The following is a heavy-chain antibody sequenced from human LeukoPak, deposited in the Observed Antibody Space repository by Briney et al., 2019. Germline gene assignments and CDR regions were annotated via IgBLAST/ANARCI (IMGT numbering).Heavy chain of an antibody. V-gene: IGHV1-3*01. Sequence: ASVKVSCKTSGYTFTNYAIHWVRQAPGQRLEWMGWINAGYGNTKYSQKFQGRVTLTSDTSANTAYMELSRLRSDDTAMYYCAREAAAAGTGVNWFDPWGQGTLVTVSS. J-gene: IGHJ5*02. CDR1: GYTFTNYA. CDR2: INAGYGNT. D-gene: IGHD6-13*01. CDR3: AREAAAAGTGVNWFDP.